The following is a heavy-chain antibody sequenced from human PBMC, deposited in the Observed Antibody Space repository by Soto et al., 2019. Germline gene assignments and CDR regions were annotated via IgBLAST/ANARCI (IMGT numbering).Heavy chain of an antibody. Sequence: QVQLVQSGAEVKKPGSSVKVSCKASGGTFSSYAISWVRQAPGQGLEWMGGIIPIFGTANYAQKFQGRVTITADESTSTAYMELSSLRSEDTAVYYYARESRYCSGGSFYFRPGIDYWGQGTLVTVAS. CDR2: IIPIFGTA. CDR1: GGTFSSYA. CDR3: ARESRYCSGGSFYFRPGIDY. J-gene: IGHJ4*02. V-gene: IGHV1-69*12. D-gene: IGHD2-15*01.